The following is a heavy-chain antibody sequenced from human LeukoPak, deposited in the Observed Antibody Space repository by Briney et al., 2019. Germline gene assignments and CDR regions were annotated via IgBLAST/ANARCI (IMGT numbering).Heavy chain of an antibody. Sequence: SETLSLTCTVSGGYISSYYCSWIRQPPGKGPEWIGYIYYSGTTNYNPSLKSRVTISSDTSKNQFSLKLSSVTAADTAVYYCARGTVDTAIDYWGQGTLVTVSS. CDR2: IYYSGTT. D-gene: IGHD5-18*01. V-gene: IGHV4-59*08. CDR3: ARGTVDTAIDY. J-gene: IGHJ4*02. CDR1: GGYISSYY.